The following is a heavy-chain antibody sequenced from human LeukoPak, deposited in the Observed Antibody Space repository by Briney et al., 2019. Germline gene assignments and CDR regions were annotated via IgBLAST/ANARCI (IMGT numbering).Heavy chain of an antibody. V-gene: IGHV3-23*01. CDR3: AKSPPYSYGWGYFQH. J-gene: IGHJ1*01. CDR1: GFTFSSYA. D-gene: IGHD5-18*01. Sequence: GGSLRLSCAASGFTFSSYAMSWVRQAPGKGLERVSAISGSGGSTYYADSVKGRLTISRDNSKNTLYLQMNSLRAEDTAVYYCAKSPPYSYGWGYFQHWGQGTLVTVSS. CDR2: ISGSGGST.